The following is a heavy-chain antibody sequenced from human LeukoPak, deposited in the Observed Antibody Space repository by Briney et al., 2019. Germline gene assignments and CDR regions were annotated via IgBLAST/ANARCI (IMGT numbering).Heavy chain of an antibody. Sequence: PGGSLRLSCTASGFSFNSYAMNWVRQAPGKGLEWVASIIGPGGDTYHAGSVRGRFTISRDNSKNTLYLQMSHLRVEDTALYYCAKVAAERCASIKCYPFDSWGQGTLVAVSS. CDR3: AKVAAERCASIKCYPFDS. D-gene: IGHD1-1*01. CDR1: GFSFNSYA. V-gene: IGHV3-23*01. J-gene: IGHJ4*02. CDR2: IIGPGGDT.